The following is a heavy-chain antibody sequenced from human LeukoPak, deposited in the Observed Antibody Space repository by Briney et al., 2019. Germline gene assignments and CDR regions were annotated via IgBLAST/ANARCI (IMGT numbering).Heavy chain of an antibody. D-gene: IGHD3-10*01. V-gene: IGHV4-34*01. CDR3: ARFIHYYYGSYLFDY. CDR1: GGSFSGYY. J-gene: IGHJ4*02. Sequence: PSETLSLTCAVYGGSFSGYYWRWIRQPPGKGLEWMGEINHRCTTKYKPHLKSRLHISIDTSNNQFYLKLISVTAAHTAVCHCARFIHYYYGSYLFDYWREGAL. CDR2: INHRCTT.